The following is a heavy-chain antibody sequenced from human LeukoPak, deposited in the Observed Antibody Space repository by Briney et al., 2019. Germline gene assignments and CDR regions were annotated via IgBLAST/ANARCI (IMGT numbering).Heavy chain of an antibody. V-gene: IGHV1-2*02. Sequence: ASVKVSCKASGYTFTGYSVHWVRQAPGQGLEWMGWINPNSGGTKYALKFQGRVTMTRDTSISTAYMELSRLTSDDTAVYYCARAPSTSSYGAFDIWGQGTMVTVSS. CDR3: ARAPSTSSYGAFDI. CDR2: INPNSGGT. CDR1: GYTFTGYS. J-gene: IGHJ3*02. D-gene: IGHD2-2*01.